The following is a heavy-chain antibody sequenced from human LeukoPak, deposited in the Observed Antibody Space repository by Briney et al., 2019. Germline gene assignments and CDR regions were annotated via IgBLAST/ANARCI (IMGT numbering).Heavy chain of an antibody. V-gene: IGHV3-48*01. CDR2: ISTSSSTI. J-gene: IGHJ5*02. CDR1: GSTFSSYN. CDR3: ARGAARPGYTTSWYFWFDP. D-gene: IGHD6-13*01. Sequence: GGSPRLSCAASGSTFSSYNMNWVRQAPGKGLQWVSYISTSSSTIYYADSVKGRFTISRDNAKNSLYLQMNSLRAEDTAVYYCARGAARPGYTTSWYFWFDPWGQGTLVTVSS.